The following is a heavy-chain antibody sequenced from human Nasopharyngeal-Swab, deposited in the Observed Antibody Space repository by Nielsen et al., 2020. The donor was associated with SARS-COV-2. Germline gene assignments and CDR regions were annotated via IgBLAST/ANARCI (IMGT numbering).Heavy chain of an antibody. J-gene: IGHJ6*02. CDR1: GFTFSTYS. CDR2: ISSSSTYI. CDR3: ARDRSNWGSYYYYYGMDV. Sequence: GGSLRLSCAASGFTFSTYSMNWVRHAPGKGLEWVSSISSSSTYIYYADSVKGRFTISRDNAKNSLYLQMSILRAEDTAVYYCARDRSNWGSYYYYYGMDVWGQGTTVTVSS. V-gene: IGHV3-21*01. D-gene: IGHD7-27*01.